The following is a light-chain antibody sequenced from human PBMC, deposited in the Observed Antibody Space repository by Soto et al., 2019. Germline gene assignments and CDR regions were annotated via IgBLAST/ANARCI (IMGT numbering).Light chain of an antibody. Sequence: DILMTQSPDSLAVSLGERATINCKSSQTIFNSSNNKNYVAWYQQKPGQPPKLLIYWASTRKSGVPDRFSGSGSGTDFSLTINSLQAEDVAVYYCQQYYGSPPVTFGQGTKVDIK. CDR2: WAS. V-gene: IGKV4-1*01. CDR1: QTIFNSSNNKNY. CDR3: QQYYGSPPVT. J-gene: IGKJ1*01.